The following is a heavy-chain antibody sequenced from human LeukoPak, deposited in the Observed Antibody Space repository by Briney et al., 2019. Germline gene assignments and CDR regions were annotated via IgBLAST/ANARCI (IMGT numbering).Heavy chain of an antibody. CDR2: ISWNSGSI. D-gene: IGHD6-13*01. V-gene: IGHV3-9*01. Sequence: PGGSLRLSCAASGFTFDDYAMHWVRQAPGKGLEWVSGISWNSGSIGYADSVKGRFTISRDNAKNTLYLQMNSLRAEDTAVYYCARDLAAAAIDYWGQGTLVTVSS. J-gene: IGHJ4*02. CDR1: GFTFDDYA. CDR3: ARDLAAAAIDY.